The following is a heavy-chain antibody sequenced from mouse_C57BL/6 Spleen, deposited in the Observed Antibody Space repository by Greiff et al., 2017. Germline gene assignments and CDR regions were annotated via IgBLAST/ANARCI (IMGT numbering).Heavy chain of an antibody. D-gene: IGHD1-1*01. CDR1: GYTFTSYW. Sequence: QVQLQQSGAELVKPGASVKLSCKASGYTFTSYWMHWVQQRPGRGLEWIGRIDPNSGGTKYNEKFKSKATLTVDKPSSTAYMQLSSLTSEDSAVYYCARSHYGSSYDWYFDVWGTGTTVTVSS. CDR2: IDPNSGGT. V-gene: IGHV1-72*01. J-gene: IGHJ1*03. CDR3: ARSHYGSSYDWYFDV.